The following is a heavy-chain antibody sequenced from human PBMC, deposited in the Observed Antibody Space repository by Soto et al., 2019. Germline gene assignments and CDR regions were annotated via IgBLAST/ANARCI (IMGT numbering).Heavy chain of an antibody. CDR3: ARGGHVVVVTAALDY. CDR2: VNPSGGHT. D-gene: IGHD2-21*02. V-gene: IGHV1-46*01. J-gene: IGHJ4*02. Sequence: QVQLVQSGAEVKKPGASVKVSCKASGDTFTDYYIHWVRQAPGQGLEWMGTVNPSGGHTTYAQHCLGRMTMTRKTSTSPPYMEMTSLTSAATAIYYCARGGHVVVVTAALDYWGQGTLVTVSS. CDR1: GDTFTDYY.